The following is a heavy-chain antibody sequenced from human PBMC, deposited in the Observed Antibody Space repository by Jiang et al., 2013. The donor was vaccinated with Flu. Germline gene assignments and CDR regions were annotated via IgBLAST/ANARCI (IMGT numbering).Heavy chain of an antibody. CDR1: GYIFTQYS. Sequence: QSGSELKKPGASVKISCKASGYIFTQYSMHWLRQAPGQRLEWIGWINAGNGNAKYSQYFQSRLILQKDSSASTVYMDLNNLRSDDTAVYFCARENIAAAALPHGYYYPMDVWGQGTTVTVSS. V-gene: IGHV1-3*01. D-gene: IGHD6-25*01. CDR3: ARENIAAAALPHGYYYPMDV. J-gene: IGHJ6*02. CDR2: INAGNGNA.